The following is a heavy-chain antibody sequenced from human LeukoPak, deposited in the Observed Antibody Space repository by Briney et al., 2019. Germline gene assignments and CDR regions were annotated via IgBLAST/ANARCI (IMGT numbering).Heavy chain of an antibody. Sequence: ASVKVSCKASGYTFTSYGISWVRQAPGQGLEWMGWISAYNGNTNYAQKLQGRVTMTTDTSTSTAYMELRCLRSDDTAVYYCARDGDYYGMDVWGQGTTVTVSS. V-gene: IGHV1-18*01. CDR2: ISAYNGNT. CDR1: GYTFTSYG. CDR3: ARDGDYYGMDV. J-gene: IGHJ6*02.